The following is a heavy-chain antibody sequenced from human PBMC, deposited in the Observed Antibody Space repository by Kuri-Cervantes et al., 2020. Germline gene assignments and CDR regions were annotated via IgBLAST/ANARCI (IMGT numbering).Heavy chain of an antibody. V-gene: IGHV3-23*01. CDR2: ITGSGGST. Sequence: GESLKISCAASGFTFSNYWMSWVRQAPGKGLEWVSAITGSGGSTYYADSVKGRFTISRDNSKNTLSLQMNSLRAEDTAVYYCAKDPAAAYYYYYYMDVWGKGTTVTVSS. J-gene: IGHJ6*03. CDR1: GFTFSNYW. D-gene: IGHD6-13*01. CDR3: AKDPAAAYYYYYYMDV.